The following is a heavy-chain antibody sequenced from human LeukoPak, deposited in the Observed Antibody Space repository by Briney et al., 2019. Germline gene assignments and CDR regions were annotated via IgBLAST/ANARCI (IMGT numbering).Heavy chain of an antibody. Sequence: GGSLRLSCAASGFTFTHAWMNWVRQAPGKGLEWVGRIKTDNAGGTTDYAAPVKGRFTISRDDSDSTLYLQMHSLKTEDTAIYYCTTNYMGATFDFWGQGALVAVSS. D-gene: IGHD1-26*01. CDR1: GFTFTHAW. V-gene: IGHV3-15*01. CDR2: IKTDNAGGTT. CDR3: TTNYMGATFDF. J-gene: IGHJ4*02.